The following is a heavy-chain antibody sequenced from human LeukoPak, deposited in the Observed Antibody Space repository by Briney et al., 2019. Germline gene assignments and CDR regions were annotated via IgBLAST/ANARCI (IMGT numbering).Heavy chain of an antibody. CDR2: IIPIFGTA. CDR1: GGTFSSYA. J-gene: IGHJ4*02. CDR3: ARTYYDSSGYYPD. Sequence: SVKVSCTASGGTFSSYAISWVRQAPGQGLEWMGGIIPIFGTANYAQKFQGRVTITADESTSTAYMELSSLRSEDTAVYYCARTYYDSSGYYPDWGQGTLVTVSS. D-gene: IGHD3-22*01. V-gene: IGHV1-69*13.